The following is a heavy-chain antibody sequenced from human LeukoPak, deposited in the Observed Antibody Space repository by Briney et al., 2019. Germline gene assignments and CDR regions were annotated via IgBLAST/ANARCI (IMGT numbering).Heavy chain of an antibody. D-gene: IGHD3-10*01. V-gene: IGHV3-49*04. CDR2: IRSKTYSETT. J-gene: IGHJ6*04. CDR1: GFTFSDYY. Sequence: GGSLRLSCAASGFTFSDYYMSWVRQAPGKGLEWVGFIRSKTYSETTEYAASVKSRFTISRDDSKSIAYLQMNSLKTEDTAVYYCSRADYYGSGSPISLDVWGKGTTVIVSS. CDR3: SRADYYGSGSPISLDV.